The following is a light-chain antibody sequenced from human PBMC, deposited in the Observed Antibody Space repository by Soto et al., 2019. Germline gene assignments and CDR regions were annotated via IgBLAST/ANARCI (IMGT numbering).Light chain of an antibody. Sequence: DIQMTQCPSTLSASVGDRGSITCRASQSISHWLAWYQQKPGKAPKLLIYKASSLGSGVPSRFSGSGSGTEFTLTISSLQPDDFSTYYCQQYTSYSRTFGPGTKVDIK. V-gene: IGKV1-5*03. J-gene: IGKJ3*01. CDR3: QQYTSYSRT. CDR2: KAS. CDR1: QSISHW.